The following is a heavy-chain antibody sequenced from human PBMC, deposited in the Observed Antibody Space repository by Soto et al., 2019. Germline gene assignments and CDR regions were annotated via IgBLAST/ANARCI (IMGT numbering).Heavy chain of an antibody. Sequence: GFLRLSCAASGFTFSSYWMHWVRQAPGKGLVWVSRINSDGSSTSYADSVKGRFTISRDNAKNTLYLQMNSLRAEDTAVYYCAREPSSSWSPEYYFDYWGQGTLVTVSS. D-gene: IGHD6-13*01. V-gene: IGHV3-74*01. CDR2: INSDGSST. CDR3: AREPSSSWSPEYYFDY. CDR1: GFTFSSYW. J-gene: IGHJ4*02.